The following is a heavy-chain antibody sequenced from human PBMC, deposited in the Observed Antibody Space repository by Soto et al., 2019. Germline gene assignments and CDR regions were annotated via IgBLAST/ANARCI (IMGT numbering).Heavy chain of an antibody. CDR1: GGSFSGYY. CDR2: INHSGST. Sequence: SETLSLTCAVYGGSFSGYYWSWIRQPPGKGLEWIGEINHSGSTNYNPSLKSRVTIPVDTSKNQFSLKLSSVTAADTAVYYCARGLRNGSGSYYKDPYYYYGMGVWGQGTTVTVSS. V-gene: IGHV4-34*01. D-gene: IGHD3-10*01. J-gene: IGHJ6*02. CDR3: ARGLRNGSGSYYKDPYYYYGMGV.